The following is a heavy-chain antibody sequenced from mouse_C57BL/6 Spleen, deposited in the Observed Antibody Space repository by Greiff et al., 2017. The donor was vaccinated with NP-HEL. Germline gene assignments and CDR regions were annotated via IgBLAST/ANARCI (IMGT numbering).Heavy chain of an antibody. CDR1: GYAFSSSW. J-gene: IGHJ4*01. D-gene: IGHD1-1*01. V-gene: IGHV1-82*01. CDR2: IYPGDGDT. Sequence: QVQLQQSGPELVKPGASVKISCKASGYAFSSSWINWVKQRPGKGLEWIGRIYPGDGDTNYNGKFKGKATLTADKSSSTAYMQLSSLTSEDSAVYFCARDGTRDYAMDYWGQGTSVTVSS. CDR3: ARDGTRDYAMDY.